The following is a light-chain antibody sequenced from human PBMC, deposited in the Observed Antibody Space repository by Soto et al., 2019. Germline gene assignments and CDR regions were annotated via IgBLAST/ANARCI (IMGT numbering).Light chain of an antibody. CDR2: GAS. CDR1: QSVNSNY. Sequence: EIVVTQSPGTLSLSPGERATLSCRASQSVNSNYLAWYPRKPGQAPRLLIYGASNRATDIPYRFSASGSSTNLTLTITRLEAEYFSVYYGQTSDSTPPSVGRGPKVEVK. CDR3: QTSDSTPPS. J-gene: IGKJ1*01. V-gene: IGKV3-20*01.